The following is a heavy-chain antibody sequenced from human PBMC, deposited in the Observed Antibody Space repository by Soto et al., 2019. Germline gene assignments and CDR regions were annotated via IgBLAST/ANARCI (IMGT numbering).Heavy chain of an antibody. CDR2: IIPIFGTA. Sequence: SVKVSCKASGGTFSSYAISWVRQAPGQGLEWMGGIIPIFGTANYAQKFQGRVTITADESTSTAYMELSSLRSEDTAVYYCARVVVPAARSYYYYYGMDVWGQGTTVTVSS. D-gene: IGHD2-2*01. CDR3: ARVVVPAARSYYYYYGMDV. CDR1: GGTFSSYA. J-gene: IGHJ6*02. V-gene: IGHV1-69*13.